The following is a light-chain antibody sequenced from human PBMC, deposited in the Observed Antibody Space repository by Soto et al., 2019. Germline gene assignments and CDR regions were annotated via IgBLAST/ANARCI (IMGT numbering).Light chain of an antibody. CDR2: DAS. CDR3: QQSYRTPYP. CDR1: QSISRS. J-gene: IGKJ2*01. V-gene: IGKV1-5*01. Sequence: DIQMTQSPSTLSASVGDRVTITCRASQSISRSLAWYQQKPGKAPKLLIYDASSLESGVPSRFSGSGSGTEFTLSISSLQPDDFATYYCQQSYRTPYPFGQGTKVDIK.